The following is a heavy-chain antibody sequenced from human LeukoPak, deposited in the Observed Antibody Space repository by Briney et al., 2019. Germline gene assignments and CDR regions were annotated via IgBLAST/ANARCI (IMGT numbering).Heavy chain of an antibody. D-gene: IGHD3-22*01. CDR2: FNPNSGGT. J-gene: IGHJ4*02. CDR3: AREYYFDNSGYYGVGDY. V-gene: IGHV1-2*02. Sequence: ASVKVSCKASGYTFTAYYIHWVRQAPGQGLEWMGWFNPNSGGTNYAQEFQGRVTMTRDTSISTAYMELSRLRSDDTAVYYCAREYYFDNSGYYGVGDYWGQGTLVAVSS. CDR1: GYTFTAYY.